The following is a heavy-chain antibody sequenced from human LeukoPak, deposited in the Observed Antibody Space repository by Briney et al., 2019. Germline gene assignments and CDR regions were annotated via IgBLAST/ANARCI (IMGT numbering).Heavy chain of an antibody. J-gene: IGHJ4*02. Sequence: SETLSLTCTVSGGSISSYYWSWIRQPPGKGLEWIGEINHSGSTNYSPSLKSRVTISVDTSKNQFSLKLSSVTAADTAVYYCARDHYYDSSGSLDYWGQGTLVTVSS. V-gene: IGHV4-34*01. CDR1: GGSISSYY. CDR2: INHSGST. CDR3: ARDHYYDSSGSLDY. D-gene: IGHD3-22*01.